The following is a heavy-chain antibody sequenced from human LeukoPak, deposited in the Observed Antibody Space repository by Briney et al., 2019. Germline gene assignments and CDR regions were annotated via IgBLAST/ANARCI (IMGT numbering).Heavy chain of an antibody. CDR3: ARVGDDSSATFDY. Sequence: SVKVSCKASGGTFSSYAISWVRHAPGQGLEWVGRIIPILGIANYAQKFQGRVTITADKSTSTAYMELSSLRSEDTAVYYCARVGDDSSATFDYWGQGTLVTVSS. CDR2: IIPILGIA. CDR1: GGTFSSYA. D-gene: IGHD3-22*01. J-gene: IGHJ4*02. V-gene: IGHV1-69*04.